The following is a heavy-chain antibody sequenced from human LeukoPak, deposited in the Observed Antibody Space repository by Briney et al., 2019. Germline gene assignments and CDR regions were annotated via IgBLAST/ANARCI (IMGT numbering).Heavy chain of an antibody. CDR1: GASITGHY. CDR3: ARHLGGGIYFDY. V-gene: IGHV4-59*08. D-gene: IGHD3-16*01. J-gene: IGHJ4*02. CDR2: IYYSGTT. Sequence: SDTLSLTCTVSGASITGHYWSWIRQPPGKGLEWVGFIYYSGTTNYNPSLKSRVTISVDTSKNQFSLTLSSVTAADTAVYYCARHLGGGIYFDYWGQGILVTVSS.